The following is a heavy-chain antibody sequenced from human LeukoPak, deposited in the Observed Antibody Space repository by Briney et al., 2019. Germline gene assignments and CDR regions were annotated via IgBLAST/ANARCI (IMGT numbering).Heavy chain of an antibody. CDR3: ARDLDGSGYYLDY. D-gene: IGHD3-22*01. J-gene: IGHJ4*02. CDR2: NNPSGGST. V-gene: IGHV1-46*01. Sequence: GASVKVSCKASEYTFTSFYIHWVRQAPGQGLEWMGINNPSGGSTSYAQKFQGRVAMTRDTSTSTVYVDLSSLISEDTAMYYCARDLDGSGYYLDYWGQGTLVTVSS. CDR1: EYTFTSFY.